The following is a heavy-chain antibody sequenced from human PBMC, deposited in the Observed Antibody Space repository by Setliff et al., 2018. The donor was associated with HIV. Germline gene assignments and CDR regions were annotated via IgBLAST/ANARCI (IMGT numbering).Heavy chain of an antibody. CDR2: IWYDGSNK. Sequence: GGSLRLSCAASGFTFSSFGMHWVRQAPGKGLEWVSVIWYDGSNKYYADSVKGRFTISRDNSKNTLYLQMNSLRAEDTAVYYCAKGSLPSGYSYGFFDYWGQGTLVTVSS. D-gene: IGHD5-18*01. CDR3: AKGSLPSGYSYGFFDY. J-gene: IGHJ4*02. V-gene: IGHV3-33*06. CDR1: GFTFSSFG.